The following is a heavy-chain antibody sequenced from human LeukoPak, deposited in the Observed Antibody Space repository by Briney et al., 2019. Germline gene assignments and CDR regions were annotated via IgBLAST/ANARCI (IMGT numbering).Heavy chain of an antibody. CDR1: GGTFSSYA. V-gene: IGHV1-69*13. CDR3: ARDGSSGWYHAFDI. J-gene: IGHJ3*02. CDR2: IIPIFGTA. D-gene: IGHD6-19*01. Sequence: SVKVSCKASGGTFSSYAISWVRQAPGQGLEWMGGIIPIFGTANYAQKFQGRVTITADESTSTAYMELSSLRTEDTAVYYCARDGSSGWYHAFDIWGQGTMVTVSS.